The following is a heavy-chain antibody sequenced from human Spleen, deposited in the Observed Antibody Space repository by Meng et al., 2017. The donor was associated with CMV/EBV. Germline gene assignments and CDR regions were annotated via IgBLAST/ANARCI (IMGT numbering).Heavy chain of an antibody. CDR3: ARGGNGDWYFDL. V-gene: IGHV3-48*04. D-gene: IGHD4-23*01. J-gene: IGHJ2*01. Sequence: SCAASGFTFSSYSMNWVRQAPGKGLEWVSYISSSSTIYYADSVKGRFTISRDNAKNSLYLQMNSLRAEDTAVYYCARGGNGDWYFDLWGRGTLVTVSS. CDR1: GFTFSSYS. CDR2: ISSSSTI.